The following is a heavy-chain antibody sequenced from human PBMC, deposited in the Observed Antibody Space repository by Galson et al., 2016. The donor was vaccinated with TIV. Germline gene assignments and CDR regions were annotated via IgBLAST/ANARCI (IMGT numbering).Heavy chain of an antibody. J-gene: IGHJ4*02. Sequence: SLRLSCAASGFTFSSYWMHWVRQAPGKGLLWVARINGDGSSTDYADSVEGRFTISRDSAKSTLYLQMSSLRAEDTALYFCARTLDYFHSSVYSYRSEFLYYPMDVWGQGILVTVSA. V-gene: IGHV3-74*01. CDR2: INGDGSST. CDR1: GFTFSSYW. D-gene: IGHD5/OR15-5a*01. CDR3: ARTLDYFHSSVYSYRSEFLYYPMDV.